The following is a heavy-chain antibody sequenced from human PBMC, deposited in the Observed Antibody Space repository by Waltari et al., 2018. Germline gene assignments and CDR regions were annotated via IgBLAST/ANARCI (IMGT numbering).Heavy chain of an antibody. Sequence: QVQLVQSGAEVKKPGASVKVSCKASGYTFTAYYIDWVRQAPGQGLEWMGWIDPNSGGKNFAQKFQGRVAMTRDTSTGTAYMELSSLRIDDTAIYYCARDRTPYNWNSYSYHSLDVWGQGTTVTVSS. CDR2: IDPNSGGK. V-gene: IGHV1-2*02. CDR3: ARDRTPYNWNSYSYHSLDV. CDR1: GYTFTAYY. D-gene: IGHD1-1*01. J-gene: IGHJ6*02.